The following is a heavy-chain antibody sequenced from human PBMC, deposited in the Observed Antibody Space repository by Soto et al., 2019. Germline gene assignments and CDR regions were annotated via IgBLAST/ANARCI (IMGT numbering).Heavy chain of an antibody. V-gene: IGHV1-69*06. CDR2: INPIYGTT. Sequence: ASVKVSCKASGFTFSNSIIAWVRQAPGQGLEWMGGINPIYGTTNYAQKFQGRVTITADKYTNTAYMELNRLTSKDTAAYYRPRDPSHGHIGGYDYCGLDVWGQGTTVTVSS. D-gene: IGHD2-21*01. CDR1: GFTFSNSI. CDR3: PRDPSHGHIGGYDYCGLDV. J-gene: IGHJ6*02.